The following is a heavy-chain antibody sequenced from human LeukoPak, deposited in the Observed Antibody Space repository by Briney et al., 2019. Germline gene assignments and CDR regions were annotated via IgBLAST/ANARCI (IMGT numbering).Heavy chain of an antibody. Sequence: GGSLRLSCAASGFTFTTYNMNWVRQAPGKGLEWVSSISSSSTYIYYADSVKGRFTISRDNGKKSLYLQMNSLRVEDTAVYYCARDLFAAAAGTKDWGQGTLVTVSS. J-gene: IGHJ4*02. CDR3: ARDLFAAAAGTKD. D-gene: IGHD6-13*01. V-gene: IGHV3-21*01. CDR2: ISSSSTYI. CDR1: GFTFTTYN.